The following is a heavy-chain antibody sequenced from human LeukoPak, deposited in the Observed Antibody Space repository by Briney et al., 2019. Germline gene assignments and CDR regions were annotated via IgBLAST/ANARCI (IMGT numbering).Heavy chain of an antibody. CDR2: ISSSGSTI. Sequence: QSGGSLRLSCAASGFTFSSYEMNWVRQAPGKGLEWVSYISSSGSTIYYADSVKGRFTISRDKSKNTLYLQMNSLRAEDTAVYYCAKDRRRDDILTGSFSDWGQGTLVTVSS. V-gene: IGHV3-48*03. CDR3: AKDRRRDDILTGSFSD. J-gene: IGHJ4*02. D-gene: IGHD3-9*01. CDR1: GFTFSSYE.